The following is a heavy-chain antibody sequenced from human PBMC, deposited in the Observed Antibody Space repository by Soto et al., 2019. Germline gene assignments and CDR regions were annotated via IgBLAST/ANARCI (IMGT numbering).Heavy chain of an antibody. CDR3: TKNYYFDS. Sequence: VQLLESGGGLVQPGGSLRLSCAASGFTFSNYAMSWVRQAPGKARERVSSINIVGGNTNYADSVRGRFTMSRDDSKNTVFLQMNILRAEETAIYYCTKNYYFDSWSRGTLITVS. J-gene: IGHJ4*02. V-gene: IGHV3-23*01. CDR1: GFTFSNYA. CDR2: INIVGGNT.